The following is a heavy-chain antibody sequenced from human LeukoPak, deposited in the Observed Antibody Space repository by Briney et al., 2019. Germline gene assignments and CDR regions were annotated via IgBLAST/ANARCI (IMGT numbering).Heavy chain of an antibody. CDR3: ARGPPYYYDSSGYYYYFDY. CDR2: IKSESVGGAI. CDR1: GFTFSNAW. Sequence: GGSLRLSCAASGFTFSNAWMTWVRQAPGKGLEWVGRIKSESVGGAIDYAAPVKGRFTISRDDSRNTVYLQMNSLRAEDTAVYYCARGPPYYYDSSGYYYYFDYWGQGTLVTVSS. D-gene: IGHD3-22*01. J-gene: IGHJ4*02. V-gene: IGHV3-15*01.